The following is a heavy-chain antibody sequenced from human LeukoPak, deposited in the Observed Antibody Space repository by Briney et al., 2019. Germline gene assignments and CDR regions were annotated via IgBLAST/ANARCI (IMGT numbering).Heavy chain of an antibody. V-gene: IGHV4-34*01. J-gene: IGHJ4*02. CDR2: INHSGST. Sequence: SETLSLTCAVYGGSFSGYYWSWIRQPPGKGLEWIGEINHSGSTNYNPSLKSRVTISVDTSKNQFSLKLSSVTAADTAVYYCARHYLLGYCSGGSCPNNYFDYWGQGTLVTVSS. CDR3: ARHYLLGYCSGGSCPNNYFDY. D-gene: IGHD2-15*01. CDR1: GGSFSGYY.